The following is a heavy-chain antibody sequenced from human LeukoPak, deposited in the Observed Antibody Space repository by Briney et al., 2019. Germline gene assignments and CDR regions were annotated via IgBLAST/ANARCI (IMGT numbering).Heavy chain of an antibody. CDR2: ISAYNANT. D-gene: IGHD3-10*01. CDR3: ASGGSFGTY. J-gene: IGHJ4*02. Sequence: ASVKVSCKASGYTFTTYGISWVRQAPGQGLEWMGWISAYNANTDYAQNLQGRVTLTTDTSTSTAYMELRSLRSDDTAVYYCASGGSFGTYWGQGTLVTVSS. CDR1: GYTFTTYG. V-gene: IGHV1-18*01.